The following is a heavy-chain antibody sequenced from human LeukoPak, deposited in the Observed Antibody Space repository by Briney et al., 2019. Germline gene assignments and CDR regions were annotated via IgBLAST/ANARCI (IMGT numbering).Heavy chain of an antibody. CDR3: ARDAPYCSSTSCYDRNFDY. D-gene: IGHD2-2*01. Sequence: ASVKVSCTASGYTFTGYYMHWVRQAPGQGLEWMGWINPNSGGTNYAQKFQGRVTMTRDTSISTAYMELSRLRSDDTAVYYCARDAPYCSSTSCYDRNFDYWGQGTLVTVSS. CDR1: GYTFTGYY. CDR2: INPNSGGT. V-gene: IGHV1-2*02. J-gene: IGHJ4*02.